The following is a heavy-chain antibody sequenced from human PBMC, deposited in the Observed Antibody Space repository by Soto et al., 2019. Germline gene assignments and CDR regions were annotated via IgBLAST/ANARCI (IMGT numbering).Heavy chain of an antibody. Sequence: SETLSLTCTVSGGSISSGGYYWSWIRQHPGKGLEWVGYIYYSGSTYYNPSLKSRVTISVDTSKKQFSLKLSSVTAADTAVYYCARAPYDILTGPQRGLNYYYYGMDVWGQGTTVTVSS. CDR2: IYYSGST. V-gene: IGHV4-31*03. CDR1: GGSISSGGYY. J-gene: IGHJ6*02. CDR3: ARAPYDILTGPQRGLNYYYYGMDV. D-gene: IGHD3-9*01.